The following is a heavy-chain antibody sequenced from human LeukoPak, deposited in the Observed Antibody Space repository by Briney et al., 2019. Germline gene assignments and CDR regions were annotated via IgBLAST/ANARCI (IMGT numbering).Heavy chain of an antibody. V-gene: IGHV3-48*03. CDR3: AKARGGGTLYSSLDY. Sequence: HPGGSLRLSCAASGFTFSSYEMNWVRQAPGKGLEWVSYISSSGSTIYYADSVKGRFTISRDNAKNSLYLQMNSLRAEDTAVYYCAKARGGGTLYSSLDYWGQGTLVTVSS. CDR1: GFTFSSYE. J-gene: IGHJ4*02. CDR2: ISSSGSTI. D-gene: IGHD6-13*01.